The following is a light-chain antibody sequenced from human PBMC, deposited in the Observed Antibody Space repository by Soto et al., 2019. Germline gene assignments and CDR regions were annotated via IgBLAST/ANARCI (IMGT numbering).Light chain of an antibody. J-gene: IGKJ4*01. Sequence: DIQMTQSPSTLSASVGDRVTITCRASQSISSWLAWYQQKPGKAPKLLIYKASSLESGVPSRFSGSGSGTEFTLTIDSLQPDDFATYYCQQYNSYPLPFGGGTKVEIK. CDR3: QQYNSYPLP. CDR2: KAS. V-gene: IGKV1-5*03. CDR1: QSISSW.